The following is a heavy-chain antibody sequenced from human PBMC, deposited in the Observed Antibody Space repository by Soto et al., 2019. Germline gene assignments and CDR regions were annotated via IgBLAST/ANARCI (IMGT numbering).Heavy chain of an antibody. CDR2: IWYDGSNK. J-gene: IGHJ4*02. CDR3: ARGSTLRGRYPTQEIHDY. Sequence: GGSLRLSCAASGFTFSSYGMHWVRQAPGKGLEWVAVIWYDGSNKYYADSVKGRFTISRDNSKNTLYLQMNSLRAEDTAVYYCARGSTLRGRYPTQEIHDYWGQGTLVTVSS. D-gene: IGHD3-16*02. CDR1: GFTFSSYG. V-gene: IGHV3-33*01.